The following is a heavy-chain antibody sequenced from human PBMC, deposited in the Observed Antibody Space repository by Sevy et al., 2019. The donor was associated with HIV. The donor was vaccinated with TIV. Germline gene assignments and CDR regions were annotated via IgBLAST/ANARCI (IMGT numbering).Heavy chain of an antibody. Sequence: GSLRLSCKGSGYSFNNYWIGWVRQLPGKGLEWMGVVYPADSDTRYSPSFQGQVTISVDKSISTAYLQWSSLKASDTAIYYCASAGITAGFDYWGQGTLVTVSS. CDR1: GYSFNNYW. J-gene: IGHJ4*02. D-gene: IGHD6-13*01. CDR2: VYPADSDT. CDR3: ASAGITAGFDY. V-gene: IGHV5-51*01.